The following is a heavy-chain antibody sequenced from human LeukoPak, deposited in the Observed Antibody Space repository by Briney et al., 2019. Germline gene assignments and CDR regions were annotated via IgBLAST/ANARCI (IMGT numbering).Heavy chain of an antibody. CDR3: ARVDGIAAAGWFDP. Sequence: GASVKVSCKASGYTFTSCGISWVRQAPGQGLEWMGWISAYNGNTNYAQKLQGRVTMTTDTSTSTAYMELRSLRSDDTAVYYCARVDGIAAAGWFDPWGQGTLVTVSS. V-gene: IGHV1-18*01. J-gene: IGHJ5*02. D-gene: IGHD6-13*01. CDR2: ISAYNGNT. CDR1: GYTFTSCG.